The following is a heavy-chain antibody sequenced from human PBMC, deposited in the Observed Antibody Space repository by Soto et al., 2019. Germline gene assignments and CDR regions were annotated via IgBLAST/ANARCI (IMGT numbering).Heavy chain of an antibody. CDR3: ARDLEFIDGNISHLDF. V-gene: IGHV1-69*01. D-gene: IGHD1-26*01. J-gene: IGHJ4*02. CDR2: IIPIFGTP. CDR1: GGTFSSHV. Sequence: QVQLVQSGAEVKKPGSSVKVSCKASGGTFSSHVFNWVRQAPGQGLEWMGGIIPIFGTPNYAQKFQGRVTITADESTSTVHMELNSLRSEDTAVYYCARDLEFIDGNISHLDFWGQGTLVTVSS.